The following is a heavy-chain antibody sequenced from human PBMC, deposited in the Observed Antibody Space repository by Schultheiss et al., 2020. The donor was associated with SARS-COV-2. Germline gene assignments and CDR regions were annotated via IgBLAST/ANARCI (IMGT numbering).Heavy chain of an antibody. CDR1: GFTFSSYA. CDR3: ASERAYCGGDCYPSPFDY. J-gene: IGHJ4*02. CDR2: ISGSGGST. V-gene: IGHV3-23*01. Sequence: GGSLRLSCAASGFTFSSYAMSWVRQAPGKGLEWVSAISGSGGSTYYADSVKGRFTISRDNSKNTLYLQMNSLRAEDTAVYYCASERAYCGGDCYPSPFDYWGQGTLVTVSS. D-gene: IGHD2-21*01.